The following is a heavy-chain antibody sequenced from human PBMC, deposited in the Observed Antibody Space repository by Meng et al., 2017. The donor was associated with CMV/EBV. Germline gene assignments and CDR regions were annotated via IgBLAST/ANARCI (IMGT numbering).Heavy chain of an antibody. J-gene: IGHJ4*02. CDR3: ASELFCSSTSCW. V-gene: IGHV1-69*02. CDR1: GGTFSSYT. D-gene: IGHD2-2*01. CDR2: IIPILGIA. Sequence: SVKVSCKASGGTFSSYTISWVRQAPGQGLEWMGRIIPILGIANYAQKFQGRVTMTRNTSISTAYMELSSLRSEDTAVYYCASELFCSSTSCWWGQGTLVTVSS.